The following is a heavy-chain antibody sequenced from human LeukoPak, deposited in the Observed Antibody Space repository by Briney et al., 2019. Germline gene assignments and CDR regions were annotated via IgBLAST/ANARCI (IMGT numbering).Heavy chain of an antibody. V-gene: IGHV3-48*02. Sequence: GGSLRLSCEGSGFPFGSYVMSWVRQAPGKGLEWIAYINHNAEMIFYPDFVKGRFTISRDNPKKSLYLQMNALRYEDTAIHYCARDHDWAFDLWGQGTLVTVSS. CDR3: ARDHDWAFDL. D-gene: IGHD3-9*01. CDR2: INHNAEMI. J-gene: IGHJ4*02. CDR1: GFPFGSYV.